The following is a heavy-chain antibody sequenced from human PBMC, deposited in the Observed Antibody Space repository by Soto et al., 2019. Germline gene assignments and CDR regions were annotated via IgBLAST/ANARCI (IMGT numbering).Heavy chain of an antibody. Sequence: QVQLVQSGAEVKKPGASVKVSCKASGYTFTGYYMHWVRQAPGQGLEWMGWINPNRGGPNYTQKFQGWVHMTRDTSISTAYMARSRLRSDDTAVYYCARDAREDDAPSDYWGQGTLVTVSS. CDR3: ARDAREDDAPSDY. J-gene: IGHJ4*02. D-gene: IGHD1-1*01. V-gene: IGHV1-2*04. CDR1: GYTFTGYY. CDR2: INPNRGGP.